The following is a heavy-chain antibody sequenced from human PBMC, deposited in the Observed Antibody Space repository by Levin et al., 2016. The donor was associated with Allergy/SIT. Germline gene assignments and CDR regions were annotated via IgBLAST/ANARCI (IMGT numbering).Heavy chain of an antibody. J-gene: IGHJ6*02. CDR2: ISYDGSNK. V-gene: IGHV3-30*18. CDR3: AKGSRILLWFGELTCMDV. Sequence: GESLKVSCAASGFTFSSYGMHWVRQAPGKGLEWVAVISYDGSNKYYADSVKGRFTISRDNSKNTLYLQMNSLRAEDTAVYYCAKGSRILLWFGELTCMDVWGQGTTVTVSS. CDR1: GFTFSSYG. D-gene: IGHD3-10*01.